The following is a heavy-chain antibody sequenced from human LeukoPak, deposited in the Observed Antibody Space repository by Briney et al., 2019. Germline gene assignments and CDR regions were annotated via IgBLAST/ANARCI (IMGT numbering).Heavy chain of an antibody. Sequence: PGGSLRLSCAASGFTFSSYAMSWVRQAPGKGLEWVSAISGSGGSTYYADSVKGRFTISRDNSKNTLYLQMNSLRAEDTAVYYCAKDHLYCSGGSCYFDYWGQGTLVTVSS. V-gene: IGHV3-23*01. CDR2: ISGSGGST. CDR1: GFTFSSYA. CDR3: AKDHLYCSGGSCYFDY. D-gene: IGHD2-15*01. J-gene: IGHJ4*02.